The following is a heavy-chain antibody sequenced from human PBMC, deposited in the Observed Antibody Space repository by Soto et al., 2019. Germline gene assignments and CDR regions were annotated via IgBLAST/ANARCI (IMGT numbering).Heavy chain of an antibody. D-gene: IGHD2-2*02. J-gene: IGHJ6*01. V-gene: IGHV3-23*01. CDR2: IRGRGGKT. Sequence: AWALRLSCVASGFPFSSFAMSWVRQTPGKGQKWVSTIRGRGGKTYYADSVKGRFTISRDNSKNTLFLQMDSLRADETSIYYSAKDGHVVPVVIPLGKAPMGVWGQGTTVTVS. CDR3: AKDGHVVPVVIPLGKAPMGV. CDR1: GFPFSSFA.